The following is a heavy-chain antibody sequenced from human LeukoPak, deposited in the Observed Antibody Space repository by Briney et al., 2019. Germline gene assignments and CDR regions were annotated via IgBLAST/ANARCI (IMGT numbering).Heavy chain of an antibody. V-gene: IGHV4-39*01. D-gene: IGHD6-13*01. CDR2: IYYSGST. J-gene: IGHJ4*02. CDR3: ARSLRSSRPLDY. CDR1: GGFISSSSYY. Sequence: SETLSLTCTVSGGFISSSSYYWGWVRQPPGRWLEWIGSIYYSGSTYYNPSLKSRVTISVDTSKNQFSLKLSSVTAADTAVYYCARSLRSSRPLDYWGQGTLVTVSS.